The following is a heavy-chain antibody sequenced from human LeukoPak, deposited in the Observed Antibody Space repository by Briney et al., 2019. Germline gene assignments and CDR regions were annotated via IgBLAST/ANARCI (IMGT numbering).Heavy chain of an antibody. J-gene: IGHJ6*03. Sequence: PGGSLRLSCAASGFTSSNAWMSWVRQAPGKGLEWVGRIKSKTDGGTTDYAAPVKGRFTISRDDSKNTLYLQMNSLKTEDTAVYYCTTDPSVTTWHYYYYMDVWGKGTTVTVSS. V-gene: IGHV3-15*01. CDR2: IKSKTDGGTT. CDR1: GFTSSNAW. D-gene: IGHD4-11*01. CDR3: TTDPSVTTWHYYYYMDV.